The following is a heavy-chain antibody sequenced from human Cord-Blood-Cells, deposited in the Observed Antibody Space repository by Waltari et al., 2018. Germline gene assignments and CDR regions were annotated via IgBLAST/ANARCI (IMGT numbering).Heavy chain of an antibody. V-gene: IGHV3-15*01. Sequence: EVQLVESGGGLVKPGGSLRLTCAASGFTFSNAWMSWVLPAPGKGLEWVGRIKSKTDGGTTDYAAPVKGRFTISRDDSKNTLYLQMNSLKTEDTAVYYCTTDLGSGWYSPGYWGQGTLVTVSS. CDR1: GFTFSNAW. D-gene: IGHD6-19*01. CDR2: IKSKTDGGTT. CDR3: TTDLGSGWYSPGY. J-gene: IGHJ4*02.